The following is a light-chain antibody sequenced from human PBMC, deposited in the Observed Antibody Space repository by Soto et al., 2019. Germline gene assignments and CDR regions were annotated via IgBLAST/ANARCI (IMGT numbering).Light chain of an antibody. V-gene: IGLV2-8*01. CDR3: NSYAGSNNWV. CDR2: EVN. J-gene: IGLJ3*02. Sequence: QSVLTQPPSASGSPGQSVTISCTGTSSDVGGYNYVSWYQQHPGKAPKVMIYEVNKRPSGVPDRFSGSKSGNTASLTVSGLQAEDEADYYCNSYAGSNNWVFGGGTQLTVL. CDR1: SSDVGGYNY.